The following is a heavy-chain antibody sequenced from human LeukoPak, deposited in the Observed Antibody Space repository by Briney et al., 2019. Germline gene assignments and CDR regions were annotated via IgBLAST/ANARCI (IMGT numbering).Heavy chain of an antibody. D-gene: IGHD4-23*01. CDR1: GGSISSRSDY. CDR3: SRSHDYGGLYFYYYMDV. CDR2: LDSSGST. Sequence: SETLSLTCTVSGGSISSRSDYWGWIRQTPGKGLEWIGNLDSSGSTYYNPSLKCRVTISVGTSKNLFSLNLRSVTAADTAIYFCSRSHDYGGLYFYYYMDVWGKGTTVTVSS. J-gene: IGHJ6*03. V-gene: IGHV4-39*01.